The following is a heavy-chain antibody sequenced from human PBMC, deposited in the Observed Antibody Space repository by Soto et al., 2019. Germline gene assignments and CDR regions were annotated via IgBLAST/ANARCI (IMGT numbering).Heavy chain of an antibody. Sequence: EVQLLESGGGLVQPGGSLRLACAASGFSFSSYAMVWVRQAPGKGLEWVSVISARGGSSYFADSVKGRFTISRDNSKNVLSLEMNSLRAEDTATYFCAKGSLEYSASVDHWGQCTLVLVSS. D-gene: IGHD5-12*01. V-gene: IGHV3-23*01. CDR3: AKGSLEYSASVDH. J-gene: IGHJ1*01. CDR2: ISARGGSS. CDR1: GFSFSSYA.